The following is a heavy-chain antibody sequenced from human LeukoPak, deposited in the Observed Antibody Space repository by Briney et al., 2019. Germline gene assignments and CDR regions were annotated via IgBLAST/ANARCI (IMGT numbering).Heavy chain of an antibody. CDR3: AKGYDFWSGIGY. Sequence: GGSLRLSCAASGFTFSSYAMSWVRQAPGKGLEWVSGISWNSGSIGYADSVKGRFTISRDNAKNSLYLQMNSLRAEDMALYYCAKGYDFWSGIGYWGQGTLVTVSS. V-gene: IGHV3-9*03. J-gene: IGHJ4*02. CDR1: GFTFSSYA. D-gene: IGHD3-3*01. CDR2: ISWNSGSI.